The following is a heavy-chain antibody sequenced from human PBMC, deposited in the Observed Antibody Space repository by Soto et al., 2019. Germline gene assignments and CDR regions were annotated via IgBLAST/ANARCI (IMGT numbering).Heavy chain of an antibody. CDR3: ARDEDIVVVVAVTYYYYGMDV. V-gene: IGHV1-18*01. CDR2: ISAYNGNT. D-gene: IGHD2-15*01. CDR1: GYTFTSYG. Sequence: GASVKVSCKASGYTFTSYGISWGRQAPGQGLEWMGWISAYNGNTNYAQKLQGRVTMTTDTSTSTAYMELRSLRSDDTAVYYCARDEDIVVVVAVTYYYYGMDVWGQGTTVTVSS. J-gene: IGHJ6*02.